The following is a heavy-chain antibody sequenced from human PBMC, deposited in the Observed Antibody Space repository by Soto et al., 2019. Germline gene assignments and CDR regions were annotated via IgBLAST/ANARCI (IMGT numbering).Heavy chain of an antibody. CDR1: GGSISSTSYY. V-gene: IGHV4-39*01. CDR3: ARLRIVVVPSAIDY. Sequence: QLQLQESGPGLVKPSETLSLTCTVSGGSISSTSYYWGWIRQPPGKGLEGIGSIYHSGSTYYNPSLKSRVTISVDTAKNQRSLKLSPVTAADTAVYYYARLRIVVVPSAIDYWGQGTLVTVSS. CDR2: IYHSGST. D-gene: IGHD2-2*01. J-gene: IGHJ4*02.